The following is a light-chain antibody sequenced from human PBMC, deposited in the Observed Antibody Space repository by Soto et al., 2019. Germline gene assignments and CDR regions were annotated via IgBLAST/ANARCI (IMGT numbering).Light chain of an antibody. V-gene: IGKV1-5*03. J-gene: IGKJ3*01. Sequence: DIQMTQSPSTLSASVGDRVTITCRASQSISSWLAWYQQKPGKAPKLLIYKASILESGVPSRFSGSGSGTEFTLTISSLQPDDFATYYCQQFNIVGFTFGPGTKVDIK. CDR2: KAS. CDR1: QSISSW. CDR3: QQFNIVGFT.